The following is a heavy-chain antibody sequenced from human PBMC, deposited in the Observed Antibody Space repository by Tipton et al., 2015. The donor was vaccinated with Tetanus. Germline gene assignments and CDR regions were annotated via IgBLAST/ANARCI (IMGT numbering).Heavy chain of an antibody. CDR3: VRDGGSSGWLAY. V-gene: IGHV3-53*01. CDR2: IYSGGDT. D-gene: IGHD6-19*01. Sequence: SLRLSCAASGFSISTCYINWVRQAPGKGLEWVSVIYSGGDTFYADSVKGRFTISRDNSKNTVYLQMNSLRVEDTAVYYCVRDGGSSGWLAYWGQGTLVTVSS. J-gene: IGHJ4*02. CDR1: GFSISTCY.